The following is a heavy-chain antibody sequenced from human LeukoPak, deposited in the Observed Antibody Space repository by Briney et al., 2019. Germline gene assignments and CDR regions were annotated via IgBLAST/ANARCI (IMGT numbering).Heavy chain of an antibody. CDR1: GFTFDDYA. D-gene: IGHD4-17*01. CDR2: ISWNSGSI. V-gene: IGHV3-9*01. J-gene: IGHJ4*02. CDR3: AKDNKDGYGDDGYFDY. Sequence: LRLSCAASGFTFDDYAMHWVRQAPGKGLEWVSGISWNSGSIGYADSVKGRFTISRDNAKNSLYLQMNSLRAEDTALYYCAKDNKDGYGDDGYFDYWGQGTLVTVSS.